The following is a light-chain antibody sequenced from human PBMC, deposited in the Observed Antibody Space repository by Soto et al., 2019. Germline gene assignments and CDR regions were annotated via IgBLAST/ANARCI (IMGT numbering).Light chain of an antibody. Sequence: ELVLTQSPGTLSLSPGERATLSCRASQPISSRRYLAWYQQKPGQAPRVLIYGASRRATGIPDRFSGSGSGTDFTLTISRLEPEDFAVYYCQQYDSSPLTFGGGTKVDIK. CDR1: QPISSRRY. V-gene: IGKV3-20*01. CDR2: GAS. CDR3: QQYDSSPLT. J-gene: IGKJ4*01.